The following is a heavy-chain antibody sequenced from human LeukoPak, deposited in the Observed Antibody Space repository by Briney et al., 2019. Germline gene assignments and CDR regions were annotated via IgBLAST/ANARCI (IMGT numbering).Heavy chain of an antibody. D-gene: IGHD5-12*01. J-gene: IGHJ5*02. CDR3: AREGRDIVDLGLNWFDP. Sequence: PGRSLRLSCAASGFTFSSYAMHWVRQAPGKGLEWVAVISYDGSNKYYADSVKGRFTISRDSSKNTLYLQMNSLRAEDTAVYYCAREGRDIVDLGLNWFDPWGQGTLVTVSS. CDR2: ISYDGSNK. CDR1: GFTFSSYA. V-gene: IGHV3-30-3*01.